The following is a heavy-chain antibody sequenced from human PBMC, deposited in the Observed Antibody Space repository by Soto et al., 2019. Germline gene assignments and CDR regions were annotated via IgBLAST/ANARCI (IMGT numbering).Heavy chain of an antibody. Sequence: GGSLRLSCVASGFMFRSFAMCWVRQVPGEGLEWVSTIHGGGTSAYYADSVKGRFIISRDNSKNTLFLYMKSLRVDDTAVYYCAKGIAVAGTDWFDPWGQGTQVTVSS. CDR3: AKGIAVAGTDWFDP. CDR2: IHGGGTSA. CDR1: GFMFRSFA. V-gene: IGHV3-23*01. D-gene: IGHD6-19*01. J-gene: IGHJ5*02.